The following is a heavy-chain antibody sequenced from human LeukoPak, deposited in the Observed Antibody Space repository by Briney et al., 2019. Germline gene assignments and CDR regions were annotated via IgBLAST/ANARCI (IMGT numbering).Heavy chain of an antibody. J-gene: IGHJ4*02. CDR2: MNSDGSST. Sequence: PGGSLRLSCAASGFTFSNYWMHWVRQAPGKGLVWVSRMNSDGSSTSYADSVKGRFTISRDNAKNTLYLQMNSLRAEDTAVYYCANPTRNYDFWSGYYAAFDYWGQGTLVTVSS. V-gene: IGHV3-74*01. CDR3: ANPTRNYDFWSGYYAAFDY. CDR1: GFTFSNYW. D-gene: IGHD3-3*01.